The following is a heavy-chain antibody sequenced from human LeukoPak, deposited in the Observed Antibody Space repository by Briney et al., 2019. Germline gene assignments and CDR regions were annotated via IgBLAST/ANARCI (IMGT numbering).Heavy chain of an antibody. J-gene: IGHJ5*01. D-gene: IGHD3-16*01. CDR1: GFIFDDSL. Sequence: GGSLRLSCVASGFIFDDSLMHWVRQAPGKGLEWVSLISRDGSTPYYADSVKGRFTISGDNSKNSLFLQMNSLTTEDTAVYFCARDIRGNCFDSWGQGALVTVSS. CDR2: ISRDGSTP. CDR3: ARDIRGNCFDS. V-gene: IGHV3-43*01.